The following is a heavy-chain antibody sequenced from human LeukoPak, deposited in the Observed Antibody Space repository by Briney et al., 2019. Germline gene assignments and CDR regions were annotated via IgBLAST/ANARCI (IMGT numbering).Heavy chain of an antibody. CDR2: IIPIFGTA. Sequence: SVKVSCKASGGTFSSYAISWVRQAPGQGLEWVGRIIPIFGTANDAQKFQGRVTITTDESTSTAYMELSSLRSEDTAVYYCARFGALFGSSSKYYYMDVWGKGTTVTVSS. V-gene: IGHV1-69*05. J-gene: IGHJ6*03. D-gene: IGHD6-6*01. CDR1: GGTFSSYA. CDR3: ARFGALFGSSSKYYYMDV.